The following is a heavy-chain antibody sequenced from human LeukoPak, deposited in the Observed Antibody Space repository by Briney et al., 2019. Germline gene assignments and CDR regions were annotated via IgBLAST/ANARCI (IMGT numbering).Heavy chain of an antibody. CDR3: ARDRDSSGWFDY. CDR1: GFTFSSYE. V-gene: IGHV3-48*03. CDR2: ISSSGSTI. J-gene: IGHJ4*02. D-gene: IGHD6-19*01. Sequence: GGSLRLSCAASGFTFSSYEMNWVRQAPGKGLEWVSYISSSGSTIYYADSVKGRFTISRDNAKNSLYLQMNSLRAEDTAVYYCARDRDSSGWFDYWGQGTLVTVSS.